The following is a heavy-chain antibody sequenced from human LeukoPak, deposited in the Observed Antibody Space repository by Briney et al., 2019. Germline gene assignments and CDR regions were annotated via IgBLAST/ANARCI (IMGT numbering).Heavy chain of an antibody. CDR2: INHSGST. CDR1: GGSFSGYY. CDR3: ARQVRDSSPGLYFDY. V-gene: IGHV4-34*01. J-gene: IGHJ4*02. D-gene: IGHD3-22*01. Sequence: SETLSLTCVVYGGSFSGYYWSWIRQPPGKGLEWIGEINHSGSTNYNPSLKSRVTISVDTSKNQFSLKLRSVTAADTAVYYCARQVRDSSPGLYFDYWGQGTLVTVSS.